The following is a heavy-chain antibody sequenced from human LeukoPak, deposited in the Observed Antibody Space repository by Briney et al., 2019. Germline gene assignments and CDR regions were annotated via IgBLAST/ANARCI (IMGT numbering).Heavy chain of an antibody. D-gene: IGHD2-15*01. CDR2: IRSKANNYAT. Sequence: GGSLRLSCVASGFTFSGSAMHWVRQASRKGLEWVGRIRSKANNYATTYAESVKGRFTISRDDSKNTAYLQMNSLKTEDTAVYYCTTRGSSDGSLDYWGQGTLVTVSS. CDR3: TTRGSSDGSLDY. V-gene: IGHV3-73*01. J-gene: IGHJ4*02. CDR1: GFTFSGSA.